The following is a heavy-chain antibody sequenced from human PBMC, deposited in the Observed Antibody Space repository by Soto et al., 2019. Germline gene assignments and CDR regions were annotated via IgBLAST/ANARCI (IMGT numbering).Heavy chain of an antibody. CDR1: GGSISSSSYY. CDR3: ARVTSEYSGYDPLDY. V-gene: IGHV4-39*07. J-gene: IGHJ4*02. Sequence: SETLSLTCTVSGGSISSSSYYWGLIRQPPGKGLEWIGNIYYSGSTYYNPSLKSRVTISVDTSKNQFSLKLSSVTAADTAVYYCARVTSEYSGYDPLDYWGQGTLVTVSS. D-gene: IGHD5-12*01. CDR2: IYYSGST.